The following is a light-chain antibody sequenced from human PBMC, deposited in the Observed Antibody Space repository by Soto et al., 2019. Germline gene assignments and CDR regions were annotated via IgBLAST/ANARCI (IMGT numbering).Light chain of an antibody. Sequence: DIQMTQSPSSLSASVGDRVTITFLASQSISSYLNWYQQKPGKAPKLLIYAASSLQSGVPSRFSGSGSGTDFTLTISSLEPEDFAVYYCQQRSNWPPITFGQGTRLEIK. CDR2: AAS. CDR1: QSISSY. V-gene: IGKV1-39*01. CDR3: QQRSNWPPIT. J-gene: IGKJ5*01.